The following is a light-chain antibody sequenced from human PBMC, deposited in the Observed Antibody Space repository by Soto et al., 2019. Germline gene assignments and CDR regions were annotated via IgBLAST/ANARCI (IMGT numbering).Light chain of an antibody. J-gene: IGLJ1*01. Sequence: QSVLTQPPSVSGAPGQRVTISCTGSSSNIGAGYDVHWYQQLPGTAPKLLIYGNSNRPSGVPDRFSGSKSGTSASLAITGLQAEDEADYYCQSSDSSLSERVFGTGTKLTVL. CDR1: SSNIGAGYD. CDR3: QSSDSSLSERV. V-gene: IGLV1-40*01. CDR2: GNS.